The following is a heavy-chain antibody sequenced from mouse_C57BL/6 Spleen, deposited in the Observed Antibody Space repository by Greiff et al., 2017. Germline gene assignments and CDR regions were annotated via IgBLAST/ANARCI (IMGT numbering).Heavy chain of an antibody. V-gene: IGHV7-3*01. Sequence: DVMLVESGGGLVQPGGSLSLSCAASGFTFTDYYMSWVRQPPGKALEWLGFIRNKANGYTTEYSASVKGRFTISRDNSQSILYLQMNALRAEDSAIYYCARYSSYAMDYWGQGTSVTVSS. J-gene: IGHJ4*01. CDR1: GFTFTDYY. CDR2: IRNKANGYTT. CDR3: ARYSSYAMDY.